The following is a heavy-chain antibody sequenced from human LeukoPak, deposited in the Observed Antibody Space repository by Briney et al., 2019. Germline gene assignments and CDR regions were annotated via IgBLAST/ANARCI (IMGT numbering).Heavy chain of an antibody. D-gene: IGHD2-2*01. Sequence: GGSLRLSCAASGFTFNTYTMHWVRQAPGKGLEWVALTLYDGSKEYYADSVKGRFTISRDNSRNTLYLQMNSLRAEDTAVYYCATDVPAVTIFGYWGQGTLVTVSS. CDR3: ATDVPAVTIFGY. V-gene: IGHV3-30-3*01. J-gene: IGHJ4*02. CDR1: GFTFNTYT. CDR2: TLYDGSKE.